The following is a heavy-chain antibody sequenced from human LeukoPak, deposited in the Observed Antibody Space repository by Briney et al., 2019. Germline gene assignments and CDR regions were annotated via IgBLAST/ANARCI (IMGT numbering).Heavy chain of an antibody. CDR2: INHSGST. CDR3: ARGRGNWNAGGNYFDY. D-gene: IGHD1-1*01. Sequence: PSETLSLTCAVYGGSFSDYYWSWIRQPPGKGLEWIGEINHSGSTYYNPSLKSRVTISVDTSKNQFSLKLTSVTAADTAVYYCARGRGNWNAGGNYFDYWGQGTLVTVSS. V-gene: IGHV4-34*01. J-gene: IGHJ4*02. CDR1: GGSFSDYY.